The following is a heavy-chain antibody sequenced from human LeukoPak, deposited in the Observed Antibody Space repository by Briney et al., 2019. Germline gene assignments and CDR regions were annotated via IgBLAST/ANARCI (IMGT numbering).Heavy chain of an antibody. Sequence: PGGSLRLSCTASGFIFSNYAMTWVRQAPGKGLEWVSTISGSGDTTYYADSVKGRFTISRDNSKNTLFLQMNSLRAEDTAVYYCAKGDIAVVTVVNDYWGQGTLVTVSS. CDR3: AKGDIAVVTVVNDY. V-gene: IGHV3-23*01. D-gene: IGHD2-2*01. J-gene: IGHJ4*02. CDR2: ISGSGDTT. CDR1: GFIFSNYA.